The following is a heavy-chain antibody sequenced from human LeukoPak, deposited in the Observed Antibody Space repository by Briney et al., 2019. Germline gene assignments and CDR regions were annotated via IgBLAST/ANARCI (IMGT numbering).Heavy chain of an antibody. CDR3: ARDSLRVWGSYRPYYFDY. V-gene: IGHV4-38-2*02. CDR1: GYSISSGYY. J-gene: IGHJ4*02. D-gene: IGHD3-16*02. CDR2: IYYSGST. Sequence: PSETLSLTCTVSGYSISSGYYWGWIRQPPGKGLEWIGSIYYSGSTYYNPSLKSRVTISVDTSKNQFSLKLSSVTAADTAVYYCARDSLRVWGSYRPYYFDYWGQGTLVTVSS.